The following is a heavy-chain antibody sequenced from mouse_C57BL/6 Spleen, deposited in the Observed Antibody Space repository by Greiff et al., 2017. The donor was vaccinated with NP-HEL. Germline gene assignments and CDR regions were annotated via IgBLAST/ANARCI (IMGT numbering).Heavy chain of an antibody. J-gene: IGHJ4*01. CDR3: ARSSLYYGSSGDYAMDY. D-gene: IGHD1-1*01. CDR2: IYPGDGDT. Sequence: QVQLQQSGPELVKPGASVKISCKASGYAFSSSWMNWVKQRPGKGLEWIGRIYPGDGDTNYNGKFKGKATLTADKSSSKAYMQLSSLTSEDSAVYFCARSSLYYGSSGDYAMDYWGQGTSVTVSS. V-gene: IGHV1-82*01. CDR1: GYAFSSSW.